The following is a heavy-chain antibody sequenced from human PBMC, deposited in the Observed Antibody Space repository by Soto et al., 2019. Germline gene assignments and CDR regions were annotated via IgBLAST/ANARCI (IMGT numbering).Heavy chain of an antibody. Sequence: EVQLVESGGGLIQPGGSLSLSCAASGVSVSSDYMTWVRQAPGKGLEWVSVIYVGVTTSYAESVKGRFIVSRDNSKNKLYLQMNSLRVEDTAVYYCAGGAGYCSGGSCYGRDWFDPWGQGVLVTVST. V-gene: IGHV3-53*01. CDR3: AGGAGYCSGGSCYGRDWFDP. J-gene: IGHJ5*02. D-gene: IGHD2-15*01. CDR2: IYVGVTT. CDR1: GVSVSSDY.